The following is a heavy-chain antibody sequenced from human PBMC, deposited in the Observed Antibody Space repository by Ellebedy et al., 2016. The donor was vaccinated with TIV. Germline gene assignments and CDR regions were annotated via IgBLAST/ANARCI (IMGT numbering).Heavy chain of an antibody. Sequence: GESLKISCAASGFTFSSYAMHWVRQAPGKGLEWVAVISYDGSNKYYADSVKGRFTISRDNSKNTLYLQMNSLRAEDTAVYYCARDNYDSSGYPHGMDVWGQGTTVTVSS. CDR3: ARDNYDSSGYPHGMDV. CDR1: GFTFSSYA. J-gene: IGHJ6*02. CDR2: ISYDGSNK. D-gene: IGHD3-22*01. V-gene: IGHV3-30-3*01.